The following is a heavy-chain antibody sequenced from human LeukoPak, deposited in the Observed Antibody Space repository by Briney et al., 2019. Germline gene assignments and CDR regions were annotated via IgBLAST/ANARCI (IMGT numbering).Heavy chain of an antibody. CDR2: IESTTDGETT. D-gene: IGHD4-11*01. CDR3: TADSHDYQEAVPGY. Sequence: PGGSLRLSCEASGFTFPKAWMTWVRQTPGKGLEWVGHIESTTDGETTDYAAPVKGRFTISRDDSKNTLYLQMNSLTTEDTAVYYCTADSHDYQEAVPGYWGQGTLVTVSS. CDR1: GFTFPKAW. V-gene: IGHV3-15*04. J-gene: IGHJ4*02.